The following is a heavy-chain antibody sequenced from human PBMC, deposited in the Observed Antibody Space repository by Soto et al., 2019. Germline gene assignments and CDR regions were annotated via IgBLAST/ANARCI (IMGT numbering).Heavy chain of an antibody. V-gene: IGHV4-39*01. CDR3: ASDPIGYCSGGSCYSGGAEYFQH. J-gene: IGHJ1*01. CDR1: GGSISSSSYY. D-gene: IGHD2-15*01. Sequence: PSETLSLTCTVSGGSISSSSYYWGWIRQPPGKGLEWIGSIYYSGSTYYNPSLKSRVTISVDTSKNQFSLKLSSVTAADTAVYYCASDPIGYCSGGSCYSGGAEYFQHWGQGTLVTVSS. CDR2: IYYSGST.